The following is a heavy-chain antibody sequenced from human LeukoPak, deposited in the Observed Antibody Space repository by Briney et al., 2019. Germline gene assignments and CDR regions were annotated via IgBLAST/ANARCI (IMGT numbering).Heavy chain of an antibody. CDR2: ISSSSSYI. CDR1: GFTFSSYS. Sequence: PGGSLRLSCAASGFTFSSYSMNWVRQAPGKGLEWVSSISSSSSYIYYADSVKGRFTISRDNAKNSLYLQMNSLRAEDTAVYYCASTHLGYCSSASCQNDYRGQGTLVTVSS. J-gene: IGHJ4*02. D-gene: IGHD2-2*01. V-gene: IGHV3-21*04. CDR3: ASTHLGYCSSASCQNDY.